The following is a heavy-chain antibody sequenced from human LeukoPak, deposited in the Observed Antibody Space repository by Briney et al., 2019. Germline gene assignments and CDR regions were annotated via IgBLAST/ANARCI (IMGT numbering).Heavy chain of an antibody. Sequence: SETLSLTCTVSGGSLSSGSYYWSWIRQPAGKGLECIGRIHTSGSTNYNPSLESRVTISVDTSKNQFSLKLSSVTAADTAVYYCARAGDFWSGYHPDQWGQGTLVTVSS. J-gene: IGHJ4*02. CDR2: IHTSGST. CDR3: ARAGDFWSGYHPDQ. CDR1: GGSLSSGSYY. V-gene: IGHV4-61*02. D-gene: IGHD3-3*01.